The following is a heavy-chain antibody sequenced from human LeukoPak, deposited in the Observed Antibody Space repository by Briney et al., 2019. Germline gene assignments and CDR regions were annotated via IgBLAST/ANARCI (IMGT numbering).Heavy chain of an antibody. V-gene: IGHV3-48*03. J-gene: IGHJ4*02. D-gene: IGHD6-19*01. CDR1: GFTFRTSA. CDR3: ALLAVASDFDY. CDR2: ISSGANTM. Sequence: GGSLRLSCVAYGFTFRTSAMSWVRQAPGKGLEWVSYISSGANTMYYADSVKGRFTISGDNAKNSLFLQMNSLRAEDTAVYYCALLAVASDFDYWGQGTLVTVSS.